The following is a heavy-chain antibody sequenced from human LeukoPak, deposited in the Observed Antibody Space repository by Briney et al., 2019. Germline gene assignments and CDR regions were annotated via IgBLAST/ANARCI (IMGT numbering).Heavy chain of an antibody. CDR3: ARNWAPMDV. Sequence: GGSLRLSCAASGFTFSSYEMNWVRQAPGKGLEWVSYISSSGSTIYYADSVKGRFTISRDNAKNSLYLQMNSLGAEDTAVYYCARNWAPMDVWGKGTTVTVSS. CDR2: ISSSGSTI. V-gene: IGHV3-48*03. CDR1: GFTFSSYE. J-gene: IGHJ6*03. D-gene: IGHD3-16*01.